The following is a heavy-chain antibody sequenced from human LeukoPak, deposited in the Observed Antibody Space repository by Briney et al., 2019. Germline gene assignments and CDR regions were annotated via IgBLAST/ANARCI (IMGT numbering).Heavy chain of an antibody. J-gene: IGHJ4*02. D-gene: IGHD5-18*01. V-gene: IGHV4-61*02. CDR3: ARAGGGYPYYFDY. CDR2: IYTSGTT. Sequence: PSETLSLTCSVSGGSISSGSYYWTWIRQPAGAGLEWIGRIYTSGTTNYSPSLKSRLTISLDTSKNQFSLKLTSVTAADTAVYFCARAGGGYPYYFDYWGQGTLVTVSS. CDR1: GGSISSGSYY.